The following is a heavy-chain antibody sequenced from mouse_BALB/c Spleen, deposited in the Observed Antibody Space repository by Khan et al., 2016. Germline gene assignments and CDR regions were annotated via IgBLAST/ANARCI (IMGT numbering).Heavy chain of an antibody. CDR2: IKTETGEP. V-gene: IGHV9-2-1*01. D-gene: IGHD2-14*01. CDR3: ARRVRWYFDV. CDR1: GFTFTDYS. J-gene: IGHJ1*01. Sequence: QIQLVQSGPELKKPGETVKISCKASGFTFTDYSLHWVKQAPGKGLKWMGWIKTETGEPTYADDFKGRLAFSLETSASTAYLQINNLKSEDTATYFCARRVRWYFDVWGAGTTVTVSS.